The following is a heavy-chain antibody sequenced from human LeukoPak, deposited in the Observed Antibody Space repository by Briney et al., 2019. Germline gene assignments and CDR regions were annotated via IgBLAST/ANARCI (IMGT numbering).Heavy chain of an antibody. D-gene: IGHD4-17*01. Sequence: ASVKVSCKASGYTFTGYYMHWVRQAPGQGLEWMGWINPNSGGTNYAQKFQGRVTMTRGTSISTAYMELSRLRSDDTAVYYCARDRGSYGDYWFDPWGQGTLVTVSS. CDR3: ARDRGSYGDYWFDP. J-gene: IGHJ5*02. CDR1: GYTFTGYY. V-gene: IGHV1-2*02. CDR2: INPNSGGT.